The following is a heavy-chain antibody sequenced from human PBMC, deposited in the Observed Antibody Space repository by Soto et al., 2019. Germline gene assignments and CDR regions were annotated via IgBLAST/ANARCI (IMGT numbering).Heavy chain of an antibody. D-gene: IGHD2-8*02. CDR3: ARGMTPPGAPAWYYFDS. CDR2: FSLSGTT. J-gene: IGHJ4*02. CDR1: GASITGTSY. Sequence: SETLSLTCTVSGASITGTSYWSWIRQPAGKGLEWIGRFSLSGTTNYNSSLRSRVTMSADVSKNQFSLRLTSVTAADTALYYCARGMTPPGAPAWYYFDSWGQGTLVTVSS. V-gene: IGHV4-4*07.